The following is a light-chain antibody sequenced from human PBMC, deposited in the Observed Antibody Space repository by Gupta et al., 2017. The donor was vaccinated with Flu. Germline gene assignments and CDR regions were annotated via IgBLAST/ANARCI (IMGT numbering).Light chain of an antibody. Sequence: SPSIVSASIGDRVTITCRASQSVISWLAWFQQKPGESPRLLIYKASHLQTGVPSRFSGSGFGTEFTLTIDRLQPDDFATYYCQQYKTFWTFGHGTKV. J-gene: IGKJ1*01. CDR3: QQYKTFWT. CDR1: QSVISW. CDR2: KAS. V-gene: IGKV1-5*03.